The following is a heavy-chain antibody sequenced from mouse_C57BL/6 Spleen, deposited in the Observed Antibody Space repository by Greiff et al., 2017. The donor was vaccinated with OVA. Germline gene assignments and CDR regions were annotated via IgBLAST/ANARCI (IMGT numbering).Heavy chain of an antibody. J-gene: IGHJ2*01. D-gene: IGHD2-1*01. CDR2: INYDGSST. V-gene: IGHV5-16*01. CDR3: ARDWDGNYFDY. Sequence: EVKVVESAGGLVQPGRSLKLSCTASGFTFSDYYMAWVRQVPEKGLEWVANINYDGSSTYYLDSLKSRFIISRDNAKNILYLQMSSLKSEDTATYYCARDWDGNYFDYWGQGTTLTVSS. CDR1: GFTFSDYY.